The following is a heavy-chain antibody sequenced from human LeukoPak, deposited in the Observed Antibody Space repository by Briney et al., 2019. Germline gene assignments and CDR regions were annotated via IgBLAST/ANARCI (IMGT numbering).Heavy chain of an antibody. V-gene: IGHV4-59*12. D-gene: IGHD4-11*01. CDR3: AREGPTRWFDP. Sequence: SETLSLTCTVSGGSISSYYWSWIRQPPGKGLEWIGYIYYSGSTNYNPSLKSRVTISVDTSKNQFSLKLSSVTAADTAVYYCAREGPTRWFDPWGQGTLVTVSS. CDR1: GGSISSYY. J-gene: IGHJ5*02. CDR2: IYYSGST.